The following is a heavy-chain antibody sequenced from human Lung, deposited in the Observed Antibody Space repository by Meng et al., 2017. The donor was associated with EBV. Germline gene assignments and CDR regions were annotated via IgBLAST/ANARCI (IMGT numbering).Heavy chain of an antibody. V-gene: IGHV3-20*04. D-gene: IGHD3-16*01. J-gene: IGHJ4*02. CDR3: AKDSPMGEAVV. CDR2: ISWNGGST. CDR1: GFTFDDCG. Sequence: EVQLVESXXGWVQXGGSLTLSCLASGFTFDDCGMRWVRQAPGKGLEWISGISWNGGSTGYADSVKGRFTISRDNSKNTLYLQMNSLRAEDTAVYYCAKDSPMGEAVVWGQGTLVTVSS.